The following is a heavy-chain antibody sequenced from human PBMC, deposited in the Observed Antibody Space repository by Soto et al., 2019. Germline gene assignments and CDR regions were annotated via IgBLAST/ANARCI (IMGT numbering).Heavy chain of an antibody. D-gene: IGHD6-19*01. Sequence: TLSLTCTVSGGSIRSYYWSWIRQPPGKGLEWIGYIYYSGSTSYNPSLRSRVTISVDTSKNQFSLKLSSVTAADTAVYYCARQAPHSSGWFWFDPWGQGTLVTVSS. V-gene: IGHV4-59*08. CDR2: IYYSGST. CDR3: ARQAPHSSGWFWFDP. J-gene: IGHJ5*02. CDR1: GGSIRSYY.